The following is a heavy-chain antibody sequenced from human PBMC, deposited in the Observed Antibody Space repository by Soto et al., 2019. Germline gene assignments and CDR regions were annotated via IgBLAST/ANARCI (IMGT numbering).Heavy chain of an antibody. D-gene: IGHD3-3*01. V-gene: IGHV4-61*01. Sequence: QVQLQESGPGLVKPSETLSLTCTVSGGSVSSGSYYWSWIRQPPGKGLEWIGYIYYSGSTNYNPSLKSRVTISVDTSKNQLSLKLSSVTAADTAMYYCATSYYDFWSGYSLDYWGQGTLVTVSS. CDR2: IYYSGST. J-gene: IGHJ4*02. CDR1: GGSVSSGSYY. CDR3: ATSYYDFWSGYSLDY.